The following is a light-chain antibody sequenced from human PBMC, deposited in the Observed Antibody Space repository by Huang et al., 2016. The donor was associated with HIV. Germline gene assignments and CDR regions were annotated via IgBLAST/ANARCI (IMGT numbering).Light chain of an antibody. V-gene: IGKV3-15*01. CDR3: QQYNNWPPAT. J-gene: IGKJ3*01. CDR1: QSVSSN. CDR2: GAS. Sequence: EIVMTQSPATLSVSPGERATLSCRARQSVSSNLAWYQQKPGQAPRVLIYGASTRATGSPARLSGSGSGTEFTLTISSLQSEDFAVYYCQQYNNWPPATFGPGTKVDIK.